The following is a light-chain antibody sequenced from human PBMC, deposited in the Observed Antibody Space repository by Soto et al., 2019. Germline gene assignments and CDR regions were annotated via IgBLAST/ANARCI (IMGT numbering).Light chain of an antibody. J-gene: IGKJ1*01. Sequence: EIVMTQSPATLSASPGERATLSCRASQSVSSNLAWYQQKPGQAPRLLIYGASTRATGIPARFSGSGSGTEFTLTISSLQSEDFAVYYCQQYNNWPKTFGQGTKWIS. V-gene: IGKV3-15*01. CDR3: QQYNNWPKT. CDR2: GAS. CDR1: QSVSSN.